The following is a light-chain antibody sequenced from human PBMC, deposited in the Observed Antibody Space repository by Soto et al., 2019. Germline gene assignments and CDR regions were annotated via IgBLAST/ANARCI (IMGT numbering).Light chain of an antibody. CDR1: QSMSTY. CDR2: GAS. CDR3: QQRYNTPLT. V-gene: IGKV1-39*01. Sequence: DLQMTQSPSSLSASVGDRVTITCRASQSMSTYLNWFQQKPGKAPKVLIYGASSLQSGVPSRFSGRGSGTDFPLTIRSLQPEDVATYYCQQRYNTPLTFGGGTKVEIK. J-gene: IGKJ4*01.